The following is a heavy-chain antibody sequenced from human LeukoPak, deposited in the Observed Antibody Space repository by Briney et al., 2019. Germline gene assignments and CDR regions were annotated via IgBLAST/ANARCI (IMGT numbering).Heavy chain of an antibody. CDR1: GFTFSSKA. CDR2: ISSSSSTI. CDR3: AREMGAVAGTFDY. D-gene: IGHD6-19*01. V-gene: IGHV3-48*04. J-gene: IGHJ4*02. Sequence: GGSLRLSCVASGFTFSSKAMNWVRQAPGKGLEWVSYISSSSSTIYYADSVRGRFTISRDNAKNSLYLQMNSLRAEDTAVYYCAREMGAVAGTFDYWGQGTLVTVSS.